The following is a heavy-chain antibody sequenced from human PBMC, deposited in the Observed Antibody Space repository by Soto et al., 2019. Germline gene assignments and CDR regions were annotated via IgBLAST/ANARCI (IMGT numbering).Heavy chain of an antibody. D-gene: IGHD1-7*01. Sequence: PSETLSLTCTVSGGSISSGGYYWSWIRQHPGKGLEWIGYIYYSGSTYYNPSLKSRVTISVDTSKSQFSLKLSSVTAADTAVYYCARDNSGLELGYYYYGMDVWGQGTTVTVSS. V-gene: IGHV4-31*03. J-gene: IGHJ6*02. CDR3: ARDNSGLELGYYYYGMDV. CDR2: IYYSGST. CDR1: GGSISSGGYY.